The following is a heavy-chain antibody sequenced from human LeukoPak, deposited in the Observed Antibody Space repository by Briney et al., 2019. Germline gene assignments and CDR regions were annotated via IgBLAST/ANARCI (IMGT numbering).Heavy chain of an antibody. J-gene: IGHJ5*02. CDR2: ISWNSGSI. V-gene: IGHV3-9*01. D-gene: IGHD6-13*01. Sequence: GRSLRLSCAASGFTFDDYAMHWVRQAPGKGLEWVSGISWNSGSIGYADSVKGRFTISRDNAKNSLYLQMNSLRAEDTALYYCAKDANPSIAAAGYNWLDPWGQGTLVTDSS. CDR1: GFTFDDYA. CDR3: AKDANPSIAAAGYNWLDP.